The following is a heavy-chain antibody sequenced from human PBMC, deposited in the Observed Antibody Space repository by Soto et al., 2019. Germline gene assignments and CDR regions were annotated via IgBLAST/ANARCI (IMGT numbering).Heavy chain of an antibody. CDR3: ARVGQGAWYFDL. Sequence: EVQLVESGGGLVQPGGSLRLSCAASGFSFSSYWMHWVSQAPGKGRVWVSRIKTDGSIITYADSVKCRFTIYRDNAKNTLYLQMYTLRAEDSAVYYCARVGQGAWYFDLWGRGTLFSVSS. V-gene: IGHV3-74*01. CDR2: IKTDGSII. D-gene: IGHD1-26*01. CDR1: GFSFSSYW. J-gene: IGHJ2*01.